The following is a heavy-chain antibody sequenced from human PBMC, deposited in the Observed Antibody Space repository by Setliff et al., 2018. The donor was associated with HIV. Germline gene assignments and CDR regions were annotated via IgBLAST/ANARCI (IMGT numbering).Heavy chain of an antibody. CDR2: IGAAGYPT. Sequence: GGSLRLSCAASGFTFSNYAMGWVRQGPGKGLEWASTIGAAGYPTHYAESVKGRFTISKDNSQNALYLQMNSLTDEDTAVYYCAKVFAFGVDGFDIWSQGTMVTVSS. J-gene: IGHJ3*02. CDR3: AKVFAFGVDGFDI. CDR1: GFTFSNYA. D-gene: IGHD3-10*01. V-gene: IGHV3-23*01.